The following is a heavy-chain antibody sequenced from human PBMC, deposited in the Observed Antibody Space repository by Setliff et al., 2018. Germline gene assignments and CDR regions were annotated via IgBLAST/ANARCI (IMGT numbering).Heavy chain of an antibody. CDR1: GGSISSGSYY. J-gene: IGHJ4*02. CDR2: IYTSGST. Sequence: TLSLTCTVSGGSISSGSYYWSWIRQPAGKGLEWIGRIYTSGSTNYNPSLKSRVTISVDTSKNQVSLKLNSVTAADTAVYYCATPDYGGNSWSFDYWGQGTLVTVSS. CDR3: ATPDYGGNSWSFDY. D-gene: IGHD4-17*01. V-gene: IGHV4-61*02.